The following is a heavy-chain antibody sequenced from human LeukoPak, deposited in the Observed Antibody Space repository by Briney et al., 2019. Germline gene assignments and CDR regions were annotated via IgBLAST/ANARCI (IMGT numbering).Heavy chain of an antibody. J-gene: IGHJ4*02. CDR1: GFSLSTSGMR. D-gene: IGHD4-11*01. CDR3: ARIRPVKGGGYYFYY. V-gene: IGHV2-70*04. CDR2: LDWDDDK. Sequence: SGPTLVNPTQTLTLTCTFSGFSLSTSGMRVSWIRQPPGKALEWLARLDWDDDKFYSTSLKTRLTISKDTSKNQLVLTMTNMDPVDTATYYCARIRPVKGGGYYFYYWGQGTLVTVSS.